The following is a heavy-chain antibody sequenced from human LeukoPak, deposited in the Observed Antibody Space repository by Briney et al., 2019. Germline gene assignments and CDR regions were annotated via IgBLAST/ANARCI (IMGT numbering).Heavy chain of an antibody. J-gene: IGHJ4*02. CDR1: GFTFSNNA. Sequence: GGSLRLSCAASGFTFSNNAMSWVRQAPGKGLEWVSATSTSGGSAYYADSVKGRFTISRDNAKNTLYLQMNSLRAEDTAVYYCARDVRKNYFDYWGQGTLVTVSS. CDR2: TSTSGGSA. V-gene: IGHV3-23*01. CDR3: ARDVRKNYFDY. D-gene: IGHD1-14*01.